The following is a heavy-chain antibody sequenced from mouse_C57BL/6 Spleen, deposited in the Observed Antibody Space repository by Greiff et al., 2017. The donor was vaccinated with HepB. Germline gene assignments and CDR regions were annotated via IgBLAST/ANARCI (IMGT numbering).Heavy chain of an antibody. CDR1: GYAFSSSW. CDR3: ARRTVVTTDWYFDV. V-gene: IGHV1-82*01. J-gene: IGHJ1*03. CDR2: IYPGDGDT. Sequence: QVQLQQSGPELVKPGASVKISCKASGYAFSSSWMNWVKQRPGKGLEWIGRIYPGDGDTDYNGKFKGKATLTADKSSSTAYMQLSSLTSEDSAVYFCARRTVVTTDWYFDVWGTGTTVTVSS. D-gene: IGHD1-1*01.